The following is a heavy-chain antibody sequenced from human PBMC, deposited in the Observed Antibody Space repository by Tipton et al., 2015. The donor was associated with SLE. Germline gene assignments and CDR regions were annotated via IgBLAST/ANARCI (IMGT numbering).Heavy chain of an antibody. D-gene: IGHD4-17*01. CDR2: IYYSGST. CDR1: GGSISSSSYY. V-gene: IGHV4-39*01. J-gene: IGHJ2*01. Sequence: TLSLTCTVSGGSISSSSYYWGWIRQPPGKGLEWIGSIYYSGSTYYNPSLKSRVTLSVDTSKNQFSLKLSSVTAADTAVYYCARHLREATVTPLWYFDLWGRGTRVTVSS. CDR3: ARHLREATVTPLWYFDL.